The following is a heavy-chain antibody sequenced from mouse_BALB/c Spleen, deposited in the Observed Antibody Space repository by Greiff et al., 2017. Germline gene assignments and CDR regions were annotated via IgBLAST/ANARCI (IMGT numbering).Heavy chain of an antibody. D-gene: IGHD2-14*01. CDR1: GFTFSDYY. CDR2: ISDGGSYT. J-gene: IGHJ1*01. Sequence: EVKLVESGGGLVKPGGSLKLSCAASGFTFSDYYMYWVRQTPEKRLEWVATISDGGSYTYYPDSVKGRFTISRDNAKNNLYLQMSSLKSEDTAMYYCARDHYYRYDGDWYFDGWGAGTTVTVSS. CDR3: ARDHYYRYDGDWYFDG. V-gene: IGHV5-4*02.